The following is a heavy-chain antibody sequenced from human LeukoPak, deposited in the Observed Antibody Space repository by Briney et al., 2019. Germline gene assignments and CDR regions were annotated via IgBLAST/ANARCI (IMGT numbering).Heavy chain of an antibody. Sequence: PSETLSLTCTVSGGSISSYYWSWIRQPPGKGLEWIGCIYYSGSTNYNPSLKSRVTISVDTSKNQFSLKLSSVTAADTAVYYCARHFGRAAAFLMDVWGQGTTVTVSS. D-gene: IGHD6-13*01. J-gene: IGHJ6*02. CDR2: IYYSGST. CDR1: GGSISSYY. CDR3: ARHFGRAAAFLMDV. V-gene: IGHV4-59*08.